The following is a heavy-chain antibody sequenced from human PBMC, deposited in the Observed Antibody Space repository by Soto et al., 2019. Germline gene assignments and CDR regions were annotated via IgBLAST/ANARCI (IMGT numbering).Heavy chain of an antibody. CDR1: GYSFTSYW. V-gene: IGHV5-10-1*01. CDR2: IDPSDSDT. CDR3: ARLQAAAGDNDLTCDY. J-gene: IGHJ4*02. D-gene: IGHD6-13*01. Sequence: EVQLVQSGAEVKKPGESLRISCKGSGYSFTSYWISWVRQMPGKGLEWMGRIDPSDSDTNYSPSFQCHVTISADKSISTAYLQWSSLKASATAMYYCARLQAAAGDNDLTCDYWGQGTLVNVSS.